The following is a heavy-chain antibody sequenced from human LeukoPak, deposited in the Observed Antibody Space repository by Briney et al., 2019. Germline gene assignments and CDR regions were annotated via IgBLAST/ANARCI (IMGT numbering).Heavy chain of an antibody. CDR2: IYYSGST. CDR1: GGSISSYY. J-gene: IGHJ4*02. Sequence: SETLSLTCTVSGGSISSYYWSWIRQPPGKGLEWIGYIYYSGSTNYSPSLKSRVTISVDTSKNQFSLNLSSVTAADTAVYYCARDVPFDYWGQGTLVTVSS. V-gene: IGHV4-59*12. CDR3: ARDVPFDY.